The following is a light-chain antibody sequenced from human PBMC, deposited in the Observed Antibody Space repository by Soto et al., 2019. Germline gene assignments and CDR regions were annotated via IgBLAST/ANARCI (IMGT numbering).Light chain of an antibody. CDR3: QQYDSAPRT. CDR1: QSISSSY. CDR2: GVS. Sequence: EIVLTQSPGTPSLSPGERATLSCRASQSISSSYLAWYQQKPGQAPRLLIYGVSSRATGIPDRFSGSGSGTDFTLTISRLEPEDFAVYYCQQYDSAPRTFGGGTKVEIK. V-gene: IGKV3-20*01. J-gene: IGKJ4*01.